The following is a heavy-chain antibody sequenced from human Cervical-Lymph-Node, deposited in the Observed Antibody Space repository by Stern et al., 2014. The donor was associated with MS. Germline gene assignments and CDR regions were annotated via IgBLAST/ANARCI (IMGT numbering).Heavy chain of an antibody. J-gene: IGHJ3*01. CDR2: IRSKANGYTT. CDR1: GFRFSGSA. D-gene: IGHD1-26*01. CDR3: TRLGGSDAFDF. Sequence: EVQLVESGGGLVQPGGSLQLSCATSGFRFSGSAMHWVRQASGKGLEWVGRIRSKANGYTTAYGESVKGRFIISRDDSKNTAYLQMNSLKTEDPAVYYCTRLGGSDAFDFWGQGTRVTVSS. V-gene: IGHV3-73*01.